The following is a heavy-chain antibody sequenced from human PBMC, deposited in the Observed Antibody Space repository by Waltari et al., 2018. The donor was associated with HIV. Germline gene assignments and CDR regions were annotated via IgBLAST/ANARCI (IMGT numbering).Heavy chain of an antibody. CDR1: GSSLSALS. CDR3: ATASRVVVTDRAAFDY. CDR2: FDPEDGEI. Sequence: QVQLVQSGAEVKKPGASVQVSCKVSGSSLSALSMPWVRQAPGKGPEWMGGFDPEDGEIIYAQHFQGRVTMTEDTSTDTAYMELSSLRSEDTAVYYCATASRVVVTDRAAFDYWGQGTLVTVSS. V-gene: IGHV1-24*01. D-gene: IGHD2-21*02. J-gene: IGHJ4*02.